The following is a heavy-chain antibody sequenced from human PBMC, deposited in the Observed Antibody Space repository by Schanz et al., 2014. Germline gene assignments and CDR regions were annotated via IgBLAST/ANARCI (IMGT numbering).Heavy chain of an antibody. CDR1: GFAFSAYS. J-gene: IGHJ4*02. CDR2: ISSSGSYI. D-gene: IGHD3-16*01. V-gene: IGHV3-21*01. Sequence: EVQLVESGGGLVKPGGSLRLSCAASGFAFSAYSMNWVRQAPGKGLEWVSSISSSGSYIYFPDSVKGRFTISRDNSKNTLNLQLNSLRAEDTAVYYCARGTPFLCDYWGQGTLVTVSS. CDR3: ARGTPFLCDY.